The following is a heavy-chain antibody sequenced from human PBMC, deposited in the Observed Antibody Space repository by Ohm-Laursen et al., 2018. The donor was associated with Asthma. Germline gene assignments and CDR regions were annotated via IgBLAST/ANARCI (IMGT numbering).Heavy chain of an antibody. D-gene: IGHD3-22*01. CDR3: ASRGGYYDSSGYRA. J-gene: IGHJ5*02. CDR1: GGTFSSYA. CDR2: IIPIFGTA. V-gene: IGHV1-69*13. Sequence: SVKVSCKASGGTFSSYAISWVRQAPGQGLEWMGGIIPIFGTANYAQKFQGRVTITADESTSTAYMELSSLRSEDTAVYYCASRGGYYDSSGYRAWGQGTLVTVSS.